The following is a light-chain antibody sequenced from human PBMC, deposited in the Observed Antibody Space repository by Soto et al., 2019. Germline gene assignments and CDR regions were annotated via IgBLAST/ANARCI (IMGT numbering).Light chain of an antibody. CDR2: GAS. Sequence: DIQMTQSPSSLSASVSDRVTITCQASQEIRNYLNWYQQKPGKAPKLLIYGASNLQTGVPLRFTGSGSGTDFTFTINSLQPEDIATYYCQQYDNLPRTFGQRTMAAIK. CDR3: QQYDNLPRT. J-gene: IGKJ1*01. V-gene: IGKV1-33*01. CDR1: QEIRNY.